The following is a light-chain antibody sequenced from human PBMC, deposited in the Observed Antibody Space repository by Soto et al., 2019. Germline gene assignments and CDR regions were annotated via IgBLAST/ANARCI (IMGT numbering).Light chain of an antibody. CDR2: EVS. J-gene: IGLJ1*01. CDR3: SSYTPSSTLV. Sequence: QSALTKPASVSGSPGQSIAISCTGTSSDVGGYNYVSWYQQHPGKAPKLMIYEVSNRPSGVSNRFSGSKSGNTASLTISGLQAEDEADYYCSSYTPSSTLVFGTGTKVTVL. V-gene: IGLV2-14*01. CDR1: SSDVGGYNY.